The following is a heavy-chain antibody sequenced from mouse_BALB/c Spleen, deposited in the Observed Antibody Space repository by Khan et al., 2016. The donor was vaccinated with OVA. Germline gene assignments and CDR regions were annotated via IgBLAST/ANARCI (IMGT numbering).Heavy chain of an antibody. V-gene: IGHV5-9-3*01. J-gene: IGHJ3*01. CDR2: INSDGAYT. Sequence: EVELVESGGGLVKPGGSLKLSCAASGFTFSSYAVSWVRQTPEKRLEWVATINSDGAYTYYPDSVKGRFTISRDNAMNTLYLQMSRLRSEDTARYYCARHNFGPFAYWGQRTLVTVSA. CDR3: ARHNFGPFAY. D-gene: IGHD1-3*01. CDR1: GFTFSSYA.